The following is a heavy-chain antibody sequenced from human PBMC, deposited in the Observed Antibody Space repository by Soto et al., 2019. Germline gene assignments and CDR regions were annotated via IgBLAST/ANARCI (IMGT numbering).Heavy chain of an antibody. CDR2: IDPSDSYT. CDR3: ARQDGGYSFGYYYYYGMDV. J-gene: IGHJ6*02. D-gene: IGHD5-18*01. Sequence: GESLKISCKGSGYSFTSYWISWVRQMPGKGLEWMGRIDPSDSYTNYSPSFQGHVTISADKSISTAYLQWSSLKASDTAMYYCARQDGGYSFGYYYYYGMDVWGQGTTVTVSS. CDR1: GYSFTSYW. V-gene: IGHV5-10-1*01.